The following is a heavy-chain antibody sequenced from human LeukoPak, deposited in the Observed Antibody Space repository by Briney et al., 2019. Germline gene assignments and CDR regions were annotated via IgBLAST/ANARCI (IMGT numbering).Heavy chain of an antibody. CDR1: GFTFSSYW. Sequence: HPGGSLRLSCAASGFTFSSYWMHWVRQAPGKGLVWVSRINTDGSSTSYAESVKGRFTISRDNSKNTLYLQMNSLRAEDTAVYYCAKGPGELTRENWFDPWGQGTLVTVSS. CDR3: AKGPGELTRENWFDP. J-gene: IGHJ5*02. D-gene: IGHD7-27*01. V-gene: IGHV3-74*01. CDR2: INTDGSST.